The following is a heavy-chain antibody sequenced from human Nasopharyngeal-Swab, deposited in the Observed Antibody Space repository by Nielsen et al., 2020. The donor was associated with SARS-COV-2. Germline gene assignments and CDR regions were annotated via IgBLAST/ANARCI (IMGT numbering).Heavy chain of an antibody. V-gene: IGHV3-11*06. CDR1: GFTFSDYY. D-gene: IGHD3-10*01. J-gene: IGHJ6*02. CDR2: ISSSSSYT. Sequence: GGSLRPSCAASGFTFSDYYMSWIRQAPGKGLEWVSYISSSSSYTNYADSVKGRFTISRDNAKNSLYLQMNSLRAEDTAVYYCARGGDDYYYGMDVWGQGTTVTVSS. CDR3: ARGGDDYYYGMDV.